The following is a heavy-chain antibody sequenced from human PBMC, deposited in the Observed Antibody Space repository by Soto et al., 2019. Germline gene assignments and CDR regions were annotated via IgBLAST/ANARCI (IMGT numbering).Heavy chain of an antibody. CDR1: GGTLSSYA. Sequence: LVKVSCKASGGTLSSYAISWVRQAPGQGLEWMGGIIPIFGTANYAQKFQGRVTITADESTSTAYMELSSLRSEDTAVYYCAREGKLEQLVLFSYGMDVWGQGTTVTVSS. J-gene: IGHJ6*02. CDR3: AREGKLEQLVLFSYGMDV. V-gene: IGHV1-69*13. D-gene: IGHD6-6*01. CDR2: IIPIFGTA.